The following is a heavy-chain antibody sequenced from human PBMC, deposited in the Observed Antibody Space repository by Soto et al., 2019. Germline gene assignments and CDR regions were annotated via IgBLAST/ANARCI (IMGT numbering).Heavy chain of an antibody. J-gene: IGHJ2*01. CDR2: ISARGTT. D-gene: IGHD2-8*01. V-gene: IGHV4-4*07. CDR3: ARGMGRYFDL. Sequence: QVQLQESGPGLVKPSETLSLICTVSGDSISNFYWSWIRQPTGKGLESLARISARGTTNYNPSLLSRVAMSLDTSKNQFSLRLTSRSAADTAVYFCARGMGRYFDLWGRGTLVTVFS. CDR1: GDSISNFY.